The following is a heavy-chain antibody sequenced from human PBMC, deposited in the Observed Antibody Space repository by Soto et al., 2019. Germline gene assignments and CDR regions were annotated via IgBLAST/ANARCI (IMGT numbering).Heavy chain of an antibody. J-gene: IGHJ4*02. CDR2: IYYSGST. D-gene: IGHD6-13*01. V-gene: IGHV4-30-4*01. CDR1: GGSISSGDYY. Sequence: SETLSLTCTVSGGSISSGDYYWSWIRQPPGKGLEWIGYIYYSGSTYYNPSLKSRVTISVDTSKNQFSLKLSSVTAADTAVYYCARTPPSSSWYFDYWGQGTLVTVPS. CDR3: ARTPPSSSWYFDY.